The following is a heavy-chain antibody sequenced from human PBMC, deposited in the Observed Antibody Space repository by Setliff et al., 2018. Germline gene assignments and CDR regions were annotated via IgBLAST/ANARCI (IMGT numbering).Heavy chain of an antibody. D-gene: IGHD5-18*01. CDR3: VRDRTAYCYGLDV. CDR2: IYHNGNT. Sequence: PSETLSLTCSVSGVSISTYFWSWIRQPPGKGLEWIGYIYHNGNTNLNPSLKTRFTMSVDTSKNQFALNLTSVTAADTAVYYCVRDRTAYCYGLDVWGQGTTVTVSS. V-gene: IGHV4-4*08. J-gene: IGHJ6*02. CDR1: GVSISTYF.